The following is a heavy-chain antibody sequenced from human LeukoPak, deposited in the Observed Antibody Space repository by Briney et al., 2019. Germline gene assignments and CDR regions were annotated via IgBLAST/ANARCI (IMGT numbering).Heavy chain of an antibody. CDR1: GFIFTNYF. CDR2: IKHDGSEK. V-gene: IGHV3-7*01. CDR3: ATDRGWRTSGYYLYY. Sequence: QTGGSLRLSCAASGFIFTNYFVSWVRQAPGKGLEWVASIKHDGSEKYYVDSVRGRFTISRDNTMNSLYLQMSSLRAEDTAVYYCATDRGWRTSGYYLYYWGQGTLVTYSS. J-gene: IGHJ4*02. D-gene: IGHD3-3*01.